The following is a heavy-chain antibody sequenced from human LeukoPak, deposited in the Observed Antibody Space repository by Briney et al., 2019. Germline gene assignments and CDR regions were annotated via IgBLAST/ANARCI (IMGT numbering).Heavy chain of an antibody. CDR3: ARDRAAAGYYYYYYMDV. CDR1: GGSISSGDYY. Sequence: SQTLSLTCTVSGGSISSGDYYWSWIRHPPGKGLEWIGYIYYSGSTYYNPSLKSRVTISVDTSKNQFSLKLSSVTAADTAVYYCARDRAAAGYYYYYYMDVWGKGTTVTVSS. J-gene: IGHJ6*03. V-gene: IGHV4-30-4*08. D-gene: IGHD6-13*01. CDR2: IYYSGST.